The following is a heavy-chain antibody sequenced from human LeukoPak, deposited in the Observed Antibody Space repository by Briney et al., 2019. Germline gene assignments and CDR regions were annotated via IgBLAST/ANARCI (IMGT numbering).Heavy chain of an antibody. CDR3: ARTGSTAYYYYYYMDV. D-gene: IGHD4-17*01. CDR1: GFAFSSYS. V-gene: IGHV3-21*01. J-gene: IGHJ6*03. CDR2: ISTSSSYI. Sequence: GGSLRLSCAASGFAFSSYSMNWVRQAPGKGLEWVSSISTSSSYIYYADSVKGRFTISRDNAKSSLYLQMNSLRVEDTAVYYCARTGSTAYYYYYYMDVWGKGTTVTVSS.